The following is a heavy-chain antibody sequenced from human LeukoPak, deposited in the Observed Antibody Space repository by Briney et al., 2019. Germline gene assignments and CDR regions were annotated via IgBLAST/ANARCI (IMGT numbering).Heavy chain of an antibody. D-gene: IGHD5-18*01. Sequence: GASVKLSCTASCYFFTSYCISWGRQAPGQGLEWMGWISGYNGDAIYAQKLQGRVTLSTDTPTTTAYMEQRNMRFHGRVVYCSMRDHRSVDTAMSFQRWGQGTLVTVSS. CDR2: ISGYNGDA. CDR3: MRDHRSVDTAMSFQR. V-gene: IGHV1-18*01. J-gene: IGHJ1*01. CDR1: CYFFTSYC.